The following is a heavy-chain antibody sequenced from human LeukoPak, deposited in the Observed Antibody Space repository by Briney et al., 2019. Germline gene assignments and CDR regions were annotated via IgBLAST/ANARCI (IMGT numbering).Heavy chain of an antibody. CDR3: ARGWYGDYVSLFDY. V-gene: IGHV3-48*03. Sequence: GGSLRLSCAASGFTFSSYEMNWVRQAPGKGLEGVSYISSSGSTIYYADSVKGRFTISRDNAKNSLYLQMNSLRAEDTAVYYCARGWYGDYVSLFDYWGQGTLVTVSS. CDR1: GFTFSSYE. CDR2: ISSSGSTI. D-gene: IGHD4-17*01. J-gene: IGHJ4*02.